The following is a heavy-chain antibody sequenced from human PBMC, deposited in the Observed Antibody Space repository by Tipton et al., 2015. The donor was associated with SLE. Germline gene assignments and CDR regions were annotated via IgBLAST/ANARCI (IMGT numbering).Heavy chain of an antibody. CDR3: ARDQSNDSYYYYYMDV. V-gene: IGHV4-59*01. J-gene: IGHJ6*03. CDR2: T. Sequence: TSYNPSLKGRATISVDTSKKQFSLKLTSVTAADTAVYYCARDQSNDSYYYYYMDVWGKGTTVTVSS. D-gene: IGHD1-1*01.